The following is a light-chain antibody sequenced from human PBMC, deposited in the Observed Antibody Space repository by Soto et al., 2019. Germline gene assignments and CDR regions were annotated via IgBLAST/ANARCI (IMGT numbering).Light chain of an antibody. V-gene: IGKV1-5*01. J-gene: IGKJ1*01. CDR2: DAS. CDR3: QQYETFSGT. Sequence: DIQMPQSHSTLSASVGDTVTVTRRASQSVSGWLAWYQQKPGEAPKLLIYDASALPRGVPSRFSGSGSGTKFTLTIASLQPDDFATYYCQQYETFSGTFGPGTKVDIK. CDR1: QSVSGW.